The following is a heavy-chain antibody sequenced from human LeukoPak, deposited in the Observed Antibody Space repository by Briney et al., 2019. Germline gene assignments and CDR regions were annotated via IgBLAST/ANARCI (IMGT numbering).Heavy chain of an antibody. CDR3: ARGRSNYYGMDV. D-gene: IGHD1-26*01. Sequence: PSETLSLTCTVSGGSISSSSYYWGWIRQPPGKGLEWIGEINHSGSTNYNPSLKSRVTMSVDTSKNLFSLKVSSVTAADTAVYYCARGRSNYYGMDVWGQGTTVTVSS. J-gene: IGHJ6*02. V-gene: IGHV4-39*07. CDR1: GGSISSSSYY. CDR2: INHSGST.